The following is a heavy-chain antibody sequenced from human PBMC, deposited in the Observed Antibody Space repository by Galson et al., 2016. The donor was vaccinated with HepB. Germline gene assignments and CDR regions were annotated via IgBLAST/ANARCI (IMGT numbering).Heavy chain of an antibody. J-gene: IGHJ6*02. CDR3: AKSLLGVTLVSYYYGMDV. V-gene: IGHV3-23*01. CDR2: ISGSGTNT. D-gene: IGHD2-21*02. Sequence: SLRLSCAASGFTFSNYVMNWVRQAPGKGLEWVSAISGSGTNTYYEDSVKGRVTISRDNSKNTLFLQMNSLRAEDTAVYYCAKSLLGVTLVSYYYGMDVWGQGTTVTVSS. CDR1: GFTFSNYV.